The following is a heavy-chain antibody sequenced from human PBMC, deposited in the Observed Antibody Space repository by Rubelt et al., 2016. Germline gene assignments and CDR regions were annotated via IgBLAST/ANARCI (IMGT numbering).Heavy chain of an antibody. D-gene: IGHD3-22*01. CDR2: IIPILGIA. CDR1: GGTFSSYA. Sequence: QVQLVQSGAEVKKPGSSVKVSCKASGGTFSSYAISWVRQAPGQGLEWMGRIIPILGIANYAQKFQGRVTITEDKSTSTDYMELSSLRSEDSALYYCARGRLLDESSGGDAFDIWGQGTMVTVS. J-gene: IGHJ3*02. CDR3: ARGRLLDESSGGDAFDI. V-gene: IGHV1-69*04.